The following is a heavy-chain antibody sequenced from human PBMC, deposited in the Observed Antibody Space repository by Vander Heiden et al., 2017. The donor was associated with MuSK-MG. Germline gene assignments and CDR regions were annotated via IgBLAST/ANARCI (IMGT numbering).Heavy chain of an antibody. CDR1: GFTLSSYG. Sequence: QVRRVESGGGVVQPGRSLRLSCAASGFTLSSYGMHWVRQAPGKGLEWVAVIWYDGSNKYYADSVKGRFTISRDNSKNTLYLQMNSLRAEDTAVYYCARDHDYGDYDAFDIWGQGTMVTVSS. D-gene: IGHD4-17*01. J-gene: IGHJ3*02. CDR2: IWYDGSNK. V-gene: IGHV3-33*01. CDR3: ARDHDYGDYDAFDI.